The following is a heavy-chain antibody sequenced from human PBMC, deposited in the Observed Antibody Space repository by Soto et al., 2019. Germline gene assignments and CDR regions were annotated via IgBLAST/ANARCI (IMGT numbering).Heavy chain of an antibody. Sequence: PGGSLTLSCAPSGFNSSTYAMSWVRQAPGKGLEWVSAISGSGGSTYYADSVKGRFTISRDNSKNTLYLQMNSLRAEDTAVYYCALSGATTEDYWGQGTLVTVSS. CDR1: GFNSSTYA. D-gene: IGHD1-26*01. CDR2: ISGSGGST. J-gene: IGHJ4*02. CDR3: ALSGATTEDY. V-gene: IGHV3-23*01.